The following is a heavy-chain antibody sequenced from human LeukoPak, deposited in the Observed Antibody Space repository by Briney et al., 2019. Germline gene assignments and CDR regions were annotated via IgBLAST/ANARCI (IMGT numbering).Heavy chain of an antibody. V-gene: IGHV4-39*07. J-gene: IGHJ6*03. CDR1: GGSISSSSYY. CDR2: IYYSGGT. Sequence: NPSETLSLTCTVSGGSISSSSYYWGWIRQPPGKGLEWIGSIYYSGGTYYNPSLKSRVTISVDTSKNQFSLKLSSVTAADTAVYYCARVWRFPIVVVPAAPPRHGYMDVWGKGTTVTASS. CDR3: ARVWRFPIVVVPAAPPRHGYMDV. D-gene: IGHD2-2*01.